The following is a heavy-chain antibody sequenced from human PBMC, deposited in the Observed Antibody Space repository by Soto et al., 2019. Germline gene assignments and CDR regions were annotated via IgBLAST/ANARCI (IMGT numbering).Heavy chain of an antibody. D-gene: IGHD3-10*01. V-gene: IGHV1-24*01. J-gene: IGHJ5*02. CDR3: AIIGHVDYKWFDP. Sequence: ASVKVSCKVSGYTLTELSMHWVRQAPGKGLEWMGGFDPEDGETIYAQKFQGRVTMTEDTSTDTAYMELSSLRSEYTAVYYCAIIGHVDYKWFDPCGQGTLFTVSS. CDR2: FDPEDGET. CDR1: GYTLTELS.